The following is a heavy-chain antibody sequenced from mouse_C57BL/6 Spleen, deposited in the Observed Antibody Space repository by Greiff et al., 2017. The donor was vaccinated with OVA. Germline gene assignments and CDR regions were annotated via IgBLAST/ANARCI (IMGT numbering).Heavy chain of an antibody. J-gene: IGHJ2*01. V-gene: IGHV1-18*01. CDR2: INPNNGGT. D-gene: IGHD2-2*01. CDR3: ARARGYDEGLDY. CDR1: GYTFTDYN. Sequence: EVKLMESGPELVKPGASVKITCKASGYTFTDYNMDWVKQSHGKSLEWIGDINPNNGGTIYNQTFKGKATVTVDKSSSTAYMELRSRTSEDTEVYYCARARGYDEGLDYWGQGTTLTVSS.